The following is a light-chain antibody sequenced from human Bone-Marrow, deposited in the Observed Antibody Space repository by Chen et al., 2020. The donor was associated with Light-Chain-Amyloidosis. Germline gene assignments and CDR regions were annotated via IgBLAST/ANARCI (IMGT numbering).Light chain of an antibody. CDR3: SSYTITNTLV. V-gene: IGLV2-14*01. CDR1: SSDVGGDNH. Sequence: QSALTQPASVSGSPGQSSTISCTGTSSDVGGDNHVSWYQQHPDKAPKLMIYEVTNRPSWVLDRFSGSKSDNTASLTISGLQTEDEADYFCSSYTITNTLVFGSGTRVTVL. CDR2: EVT. J-gene: IGLJ1*01.